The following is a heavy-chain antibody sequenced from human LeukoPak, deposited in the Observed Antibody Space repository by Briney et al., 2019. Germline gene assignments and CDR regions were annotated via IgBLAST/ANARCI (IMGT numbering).Heavy chain of an antibody. D-gene: IGHD3-22*01. Sequence: SETLSFTCTVSGASISSYYWSWIRQPPGKGLEWIGDIYYSGSIKYNPSLKSRVTMSVDTSKNQSSLRLSSVTAADTAIYYCARENPSGYYNRPIDYWGQGTLVTVSS. J-gene: IGHJ4*02. CDR3: ARENPSGYYNRPIDY. CDR1: GASISSYY. V-gene: IGHV4-59*01. CDR2: IYYSGSI.